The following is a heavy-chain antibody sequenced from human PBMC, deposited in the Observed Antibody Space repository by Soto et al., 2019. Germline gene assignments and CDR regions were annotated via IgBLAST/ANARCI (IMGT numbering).Heavy chain of an antibody. CDR1: AYAFTTYG. V-gene: IGHV1-18*01. CDR3: ARQYYYDSSGYPRTPFDY. J-gene: IGHJ4*02. D-gene: IGHD3-22*01. Sequence: ASLKVSCRASAYAFTTYGINTVLPAPSQRIKWTGWSSAYSGNTNCAQKLQGRVTMTTDTSTSIDYMELRSLRSDDTAVYYCARQYYYDSSGYPRTPFDYWGQGTLVTVSS. CDR2: SSAYSGNT.